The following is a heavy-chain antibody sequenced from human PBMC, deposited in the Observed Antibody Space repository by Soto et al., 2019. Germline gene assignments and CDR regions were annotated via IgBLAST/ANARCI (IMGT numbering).Heavy chain of an antibody. CDR1: GGSISSYY. Sequence: PSETLSLTLNVSGGSISSYYCSWILRPPGKGLEWIGYIYYSGSTDYNPSLKSRVTISVDTSKNQFSLKLSSVTAADTAVYYCAIADFWSGSNPMEVWGKGTTVTVSS. J-gene: IGHJ6*03. CDR2: IYYSGST. CDR3: AIADFWSGSNPMEV. V-gene: IGHV4-59*08. D-gene: IGHD3-3*01.